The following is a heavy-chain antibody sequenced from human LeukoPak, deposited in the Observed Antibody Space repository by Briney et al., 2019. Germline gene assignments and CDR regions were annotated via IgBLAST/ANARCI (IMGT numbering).Heavy chain of an antibody. Sequence: ASVKVSCKASGYTFTGYHMHWVRQAPGQGLEWMGWISAYNGNTNYAQKLQGRVTMTTDTSTSTAYMELRSLRSDDTAVYYCARDLCSGGSCYFDYWGQGTLVTVSS. CDR1: GYTFTGYH. CDR2: ISAYNGNT. CDR3: ARDLCSGGSCYFDY. V-gene: IGHV1-18*04. D-gene: IGHD2-15*01. J-gene: IGHJ4*02.